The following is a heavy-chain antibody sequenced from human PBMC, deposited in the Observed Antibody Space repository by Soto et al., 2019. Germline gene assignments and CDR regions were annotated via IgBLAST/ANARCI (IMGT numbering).Heavy chain of an antibody. V-gene: IGHV4-59*08. Sequence: LSLTCTVSGGSISSYYWSWIRQPPGKGLEWIGYIYYSGSTNYNPSLKSRVTISVDTSKNQFYLKLSSVTAADTAVYYCARTYYSGSGSSNWFDPWRQGTLVTVSS. CDR3: ARTYYSGSGSSNWFDP. D-gene: IGHD3-10*01. CDR2: IYYSGST. CDR1: GGSISSYY. J-gene: IGHJ5*02.